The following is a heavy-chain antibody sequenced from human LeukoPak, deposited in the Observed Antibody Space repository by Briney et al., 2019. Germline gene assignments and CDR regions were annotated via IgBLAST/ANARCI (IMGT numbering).Heavy chain of an antibody. Sequence: ASVKVSCKASGYTFTGYYMHWVRQAPGQGLEWMGWINPNSGGTNYAQKFQGRVTMTRDTSISTAYMELSSLRSEDTAVYYCARPQYSSGWWGGNYYYYGMDVWGQGTTVTVSS. V-gene: IGHV1-2*02. J-gene: IGHJ6*02. CDR3: ARPQYSSGWWGGNYYYYGMDV. D-gene: IGHD6-19*01. CDR2: INPNSGGT. CDR1: GYTFTGYY.